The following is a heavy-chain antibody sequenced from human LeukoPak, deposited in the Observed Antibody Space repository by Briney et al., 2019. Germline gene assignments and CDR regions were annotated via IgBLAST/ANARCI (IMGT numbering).Heavy chain of an antibody. D-gene: IGHD2-2*01. CDR1: GGSISSSNW. CDR2: IYHSGST. J-gene: IGHJ6*02. Sequence: NPSETLSLTCAVSGGSISSSNWWSWVRQPPGKGLEWIGEIYHSGSTNYNPSLKSRVTISVDKSKNQFSLKLSSVTAADTAVYYCAVGLGYCSSTSCYGYMSGYYYGMDVWGQGTTVTVSS. V-gene: IGHV4-4*02. CDR3: AVGLGYCSSTSCYGYMSGYYYGMDV.